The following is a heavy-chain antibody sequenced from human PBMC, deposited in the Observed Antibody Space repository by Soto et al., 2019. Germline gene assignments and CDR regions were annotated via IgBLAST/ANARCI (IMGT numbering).Heavy chain of an antibody. CDR3: ARRLLLWFGELSLSYFDY. V-gene: IGHV4-34*01. CDR2: INHSGST. J-gene: IGHJ4*02. Sequence: ETLSLTCAVYGGSFSGYYWSWIRQPPGKGLEWIGEINHSGSTNYNPSLKSRVTISVDTSKNQFSLKLSSVTAADTAVYYCARRLLLWFGELSLSYFDYWGQGTLVTVSS. D-gene: IGHD3-10*01. CDR1: GGSFSGYY.